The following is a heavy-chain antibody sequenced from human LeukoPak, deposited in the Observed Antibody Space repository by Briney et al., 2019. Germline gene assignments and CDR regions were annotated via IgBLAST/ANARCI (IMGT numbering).Heavy chain of an antibody. Sequence: QPGGSLRLSCAVSGFNFSTYNMSWVRQAPGKGLEWVSYISTSSRTIYYADSVKGRFTISRDNAKNSLYLQMNSLRAEDTAVYYCARDGYDFWSDYPTTLDYWGQGTLVTVSS. D-gene: IGHD3-3*01. J-gene: IGHJ4*02. CDR2: ISTSSRTI. CDR3: ARDGYDFWSDYPTTLDY. V-gene: IGHV3-48*01. CDR1: GFNFSTYN.